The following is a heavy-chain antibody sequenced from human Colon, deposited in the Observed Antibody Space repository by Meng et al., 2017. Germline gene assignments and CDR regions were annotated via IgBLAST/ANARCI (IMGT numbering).Heavy chain of an antibody. J-gene: IGHJ4*02. V-gene: IGHV4-31*01. CDR1: GVYSSSGGYY. CDR3: ARVLPFSSGWSYFDY. CDR2: NYYNGST. Sequence: LQESGPGRVRLSQPLAPPCTVSGVYSSSGGYYWSCIRQHPGKELVWISYNYYNGSTNYNPSLKSLVTISVDTSKNQFSLKLSSVTAADTAVYYCARVLPFSSGWSYFDYWGQGTLVTVSS. D-gene: IGHD6-19*01.